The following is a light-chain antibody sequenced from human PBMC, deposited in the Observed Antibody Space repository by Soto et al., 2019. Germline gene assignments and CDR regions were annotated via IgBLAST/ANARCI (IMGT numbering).Light chain of an antibody. V-gene: IGLV1-47*02. J-gene: IGLJ3*02. Sequence: QSVLTQPPSVSGTPGQGVTISCSGGNSNIATNYVYWYQLLPGTAPNLVIFSNTIRPPRVPDRFSGSKSGASASLVISGLRSEDEADYFCASWDDTLFGWVFGGGTKLTVL. CDR2: SNT. CDR1: NSNIATNY. CDR3: ASWDDTLFGWV.